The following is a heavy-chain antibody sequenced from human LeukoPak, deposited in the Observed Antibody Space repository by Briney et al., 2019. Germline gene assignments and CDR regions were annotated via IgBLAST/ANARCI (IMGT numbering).Heavy chain of an antibody. CDR2: ISGYNGST. Sequence: ASVKVSCKASGGTFSSYAISWVRQAPGQGLEWMGWISGYNGSTNYAQNLQGRVTMTTDTSTSTAYMELRSLRSDDTAVYYCARDHPYGDYYFDYWGQGTLVTVSS. D-gene: IGHD4-17*01. CDR1: GGTFSSYA. CDR3: ARDHPYGDYYFDY. J-gene: IGHJ4*02. V-gene: IGHV1-18*01.